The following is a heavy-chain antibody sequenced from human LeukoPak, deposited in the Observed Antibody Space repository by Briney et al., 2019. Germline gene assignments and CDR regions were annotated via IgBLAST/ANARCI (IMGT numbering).Heavy chain of an antibody. V-gene: IGHV3-33*01. CDR3: ASGEQPHP. CDR2: IWYDGSSK. J-gene: IGHJ5*02. D-gene: IGHD3-3*01. Sequence: TGGSLRLSCAASGFTFSSYGMHWVRQAPGKGLEWVAVIWYDGSSKYYADSVKVRFTISRDNSKNTLYLQMNSLRAEDTAVYYCASGEQPHPWGQGTLVTVSS. CDR1: GFTFSSYG.